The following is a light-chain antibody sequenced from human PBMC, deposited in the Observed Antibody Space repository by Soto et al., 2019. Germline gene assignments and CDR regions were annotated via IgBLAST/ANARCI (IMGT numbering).Light chain of an antibody. V-gene: IGLV2-14*01. CDR2: EVS. J-gene: IGLJ3*02. CDR1: SSDVGAYNY. CDR3: SSYTTTSTRVV. Sequence: QSALTQPASVSGSPGQSITLSCTGTSSDVGAYNYVSWYQQHPGKAPKLMLYEVSNRPSGVSNRFSGSKSGNTASLTISGLQAEDEADHYCSSYTTTSTRVVFGGGTKLTVL.